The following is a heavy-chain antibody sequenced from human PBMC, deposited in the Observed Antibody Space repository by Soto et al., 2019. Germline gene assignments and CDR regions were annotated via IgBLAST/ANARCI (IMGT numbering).Heavy chain of an antibody. CDR1: GYTFTGYY. Sequence: VASVKVSCKASGYTFTGYYIHWVRQAPGQGLEWLGWINPNSGGTNYAQTSQGWVTMTRDTSINTAYMELSRLRSDDSAVYYCATSRSYYFDSSGPDAFDVWGQGTKVTVSS. V-gene: IGHV1-2*04. CDR3: ATSRSYYFDSSGPDAFDV. CDR2: INPNSGGT. D-gene: IGHD3-22*01. J-gene: IGHJ3*01.